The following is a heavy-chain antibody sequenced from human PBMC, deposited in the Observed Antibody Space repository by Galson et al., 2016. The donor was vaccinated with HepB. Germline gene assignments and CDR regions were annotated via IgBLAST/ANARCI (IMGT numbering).Heavy chain of an antibody. CDR3: AKEGLRRSLDN. CDR1: GFTFTTYA. CDR2: ISDSDPST. Sequence: SLRLSCAASGFTFTTYAMSWVRQAPGKGLEWVSGISDSDPSTYYADSVKGRFTISRDNSKNTLFLQMDSLRAEDTAVYYCAKEGLRRSLDNWGQGTLVTVS. D-gene: IGHD3-16*01. V-gene: IGHV3-23*01. J-gene: IGHJ4*02.